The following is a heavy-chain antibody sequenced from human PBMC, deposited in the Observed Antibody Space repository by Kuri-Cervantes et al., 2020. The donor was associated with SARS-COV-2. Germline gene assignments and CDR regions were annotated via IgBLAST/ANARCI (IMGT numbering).Heavy chain of an antibody. CDR2: INHSGST. D-gene: IGHD7-27*01. CDR3: AWRGSTGALDY. CDR1: GGSFSGYY. Sequence: SQTLSLTCAVYGGSFSGYYWSWIRQPPGKGLEWIGEINHSGSTNYNSSLKSRVTISVDTSKNQFSLKLSSVTAADTAVYYCAWRGSTGALDYWGQGTLVTVSS. J-gene: IGHJ4*02. V-gene: IGHV4-34*01.